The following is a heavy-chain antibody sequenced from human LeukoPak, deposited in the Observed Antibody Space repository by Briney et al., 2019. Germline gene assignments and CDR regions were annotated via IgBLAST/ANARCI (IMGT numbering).Heavy chain of an antibody. CDR1: GFTFSRYW. D-gene: IGHD6-19*01. CDR3: AKERLGGSGWYCFDY. V-gene: IGHV3-30*18. CDR2: IYYNGSNN. Sequence: PGSSLRLSCADSGFTFSRYWMQLVRQAPAAGLEWAAVIYYNGSNNYYAESVKGRFTTSRDNSKNTLYLQMTSLGAEDAAVYYWAKERLGGSGWYCFDYWGQGTLVTVSS. J-gene: IGHJ4*02.